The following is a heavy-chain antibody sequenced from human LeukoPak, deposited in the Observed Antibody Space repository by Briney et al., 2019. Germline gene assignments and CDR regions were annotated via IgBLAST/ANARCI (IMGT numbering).Heavy chain of an antibody. D-gene: IGHD3-10*01. V-gene: IGHV3-30*04. CDR3: AKEVERFTDFDY. J-gene: IGHJ4*02. CDR1: GFTFSSYA. CDR2: ISYDGSNK. Sequence: GGSLRLSCAASGFTFSSYAMHWVRQAPGKGLEWVAVISYDGSNKYYAGSVKGRFTISRNNSKNKLNLQMNSLRAKDTAVYYCAKEVERFTDFDYWGQGTLVTVSS.